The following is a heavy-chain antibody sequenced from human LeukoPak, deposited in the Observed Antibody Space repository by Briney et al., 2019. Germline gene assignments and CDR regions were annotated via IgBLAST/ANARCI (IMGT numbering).Heavy chain of an antibody. J-gene: IGHJ4*02. V-gene: IGHV1-2*02. CDR2: INPDSGAT. D-gene: IGHD4-23*01. CDR1: GYTFTYYY. CDR3: ARRRTVINEDPLGFDY. Sequence: ASVKVSCKASGYTFTYYYMHWVQQAPGQGLEWMGWINPDSGATNSAQKFQGRVTVTRDTSISTVYMELSGLRSDDTAVYYCARRRTVINEDPLGFDYWGQGTLVTVSS.